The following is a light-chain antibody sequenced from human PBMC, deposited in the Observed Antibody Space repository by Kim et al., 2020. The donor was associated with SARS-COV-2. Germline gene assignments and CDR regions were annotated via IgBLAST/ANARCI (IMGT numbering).Light chain of an antibody. J-gene: IGKJ2*01. CDR1: QSISGY. CDR3: QQSYSTPYT. V-gene: IGKV1-39*01. Sequence: DIQMTQSPSSLSASVGDTVTITCRASQSISGYLNWYQQKPGKAPKLLIHVAYSLQSGVPPRFSGSGYGTDFTLTISSLQPEDFATYFCQQSYSTPYTFGQGTKLE. CDR2: VAY.